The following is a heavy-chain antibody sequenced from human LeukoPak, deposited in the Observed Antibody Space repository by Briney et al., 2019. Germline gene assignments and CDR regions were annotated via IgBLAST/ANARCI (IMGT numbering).Heavy chain of an antibody. D-gene: IGHD4-11*01. CDR2: IGTSSSR. V-gene: IGHV3-69-1*01. J-gene: IGHJ4*02. CDR3: ASILRGSTDDY. CDR1: GFTFSYYP. Sequence: PGGPLRLSCATSGFTFSYYPMNWVRQAPGKGLEWVSSIGTSSSRYYADSVKGRFTISRDNAKNSLYLQMNSLRAEDTAVYYCASILRGSTDDYWGQGTLVTVSS.